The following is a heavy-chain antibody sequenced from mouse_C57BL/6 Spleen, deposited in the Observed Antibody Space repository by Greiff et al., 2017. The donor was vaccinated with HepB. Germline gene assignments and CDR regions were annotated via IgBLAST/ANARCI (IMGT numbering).Heavy chain of an antibody. Sequence: QVQLQQPGAELVRPGSSVKLSCKASGYTFTSYWMDWVKQRPGQGLEWIGNIYPSDSETHYNQKFKDKATLTVDKSSSTAYMQLSSLTSEDSAVYYCARGEDQYVDVWGTGTTVTVSS. V-gene: IGHV1-61*01. CDR1: GYTFTSYW. CDR3: ARGEDQYVDV. CDR2: IYPSDSET. J-gene: IGHJ1*03.